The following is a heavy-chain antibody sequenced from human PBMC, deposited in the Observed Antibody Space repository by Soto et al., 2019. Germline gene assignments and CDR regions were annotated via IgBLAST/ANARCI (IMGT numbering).Heavy chain of an antibody. Sequence: SETLSLTCTVSGGSISSSSYYWGWIRQPPGKGLEWIGSIYYSGSTYYNPSLKSRVTISVDTSKNQFSLKLSSVTAADTAVYYCASPGGKKDYYYYGMDVWGQGTTVTAP. CDR1: GGSISSSSYY. D-gene: IGHD1-26*01. CDR2: IYYSGST. V-gene: IGHV4-39*01. CDR3: ASPGGKKDYYYYGMDV. J-gene: IGHJ6*02.